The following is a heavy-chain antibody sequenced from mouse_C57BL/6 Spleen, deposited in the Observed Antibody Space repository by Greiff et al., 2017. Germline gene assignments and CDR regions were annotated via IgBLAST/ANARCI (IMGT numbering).Heavy chain of an antibody. V-gene: IGHV1-19*01. CDR1: GYTFTDYY. CDR2: INPYNGGT. CDR3: ARGRGYDDYAMDY. D-gene: IGHD2-2*01. J-gene: IGHJ4*01. Sequence: EVQLQESGPVLVKPGASVKMSCKASGYTFTDYYMNWVKQSHGKSLEWIGVINPYNGGTSYNQKFKGKATLTVDKSSSTAYMELNSLTSEDSAVYYCARGRGYDDYAMDYWGQGTSVTVSS.